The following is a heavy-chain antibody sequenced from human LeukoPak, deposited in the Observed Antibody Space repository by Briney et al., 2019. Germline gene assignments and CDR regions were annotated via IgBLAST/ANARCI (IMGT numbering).Heavy chain of an antibody. CDR1: GGSFSGYY. CDR2: INHSGRT. V-gene: IGHV4-34*01. Sequence: SETLSLTCAVSGGSFSGYYWTWIRQPPGKGLEWIGEINHSGRTNYNPSLKSRVIISVDTSKNQFSLKLSSVTAADTAVYYCARGSLEYSSSWGIDYWGQGTLVTVSS. CDR3: ARGSLEYSSSWGIDY. J-gene: IGHJ4*02. D-gene: IGHD6-6*01.